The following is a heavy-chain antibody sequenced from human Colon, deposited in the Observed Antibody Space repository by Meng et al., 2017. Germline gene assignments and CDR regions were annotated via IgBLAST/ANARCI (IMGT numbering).Heavy chain of an antibody. J-gene: IGHJ4*02. CDR2: MSYSGTT. V-gene: IGHV4-31*03. CDR3: ARDTLYGTDY. D-gene: IGHD4-17*01. CDR1: GGSIKSGGYH. Sequence: QVHLHESGLGLVRPSDDLSLVCTVSGGSIKSGGYHWSWVRQHPGKGLEYIGFMSYSGTTDYNPSLRSRVSISEIGSSKNQFSLTLRSVTAADTATYFCARDTLYGTDYWGQGVLVTVSS.